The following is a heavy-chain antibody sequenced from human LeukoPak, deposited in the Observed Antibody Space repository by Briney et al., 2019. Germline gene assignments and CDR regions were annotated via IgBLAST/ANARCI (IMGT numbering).Heavy chain of an antibody. J-gene: IGHJ3*02. V-gene: IGHV1-69*13. D-gene: IGHD1-1*01. CDR2: IIPIFGTA. Sequence: ASVKVSCKASGYTFISYGITWVRQAPGQGLEWMGGIIPIFGTANYAQKFQGRVTITADESTSTAYMELSSLRSEDTAVYYCAREERMNDAFDIWGQGTMVTVSS. CDR1: GYTFISYG. CDR3: AREERMNDAFDI.